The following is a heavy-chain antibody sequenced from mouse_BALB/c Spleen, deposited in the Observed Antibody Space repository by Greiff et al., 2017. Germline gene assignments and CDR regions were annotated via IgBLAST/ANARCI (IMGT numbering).Heavy chain of an antibody. CDR3: ASSDTTVVASSRYFDV. Sequence: VQLQQSGPGLVAPSQSLSITCTVSGFSLTSYGVHWVRQPPGKGLEWLGVIWAGGSTNYNSALMSRLSISKDNSKSQVFLKMNSLQTDDTAMYYCASSDTTVVASSRYFDVWGAGTTVTVSS. J-gene: IGHJ1*01. V-gene: IGHV2-9*02. CDR2: IWAGGST. CDR1: GFSLTSYG. D-gene: IGHD1-1*01.